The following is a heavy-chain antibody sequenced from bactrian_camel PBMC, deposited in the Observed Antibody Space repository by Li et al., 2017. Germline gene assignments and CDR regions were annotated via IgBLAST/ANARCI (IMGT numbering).Heavy chain of an antibody. CDR2: IDSDGK. CDR1: GYTYDAYC. J-gene: IGHJ4*01. V-gene: IGHV3S55*01. Sequence: HVQLVESGGGSVQAGGSLRLSCSISGYTYDAYCMGWIRQAPGKEREGVAHIDSDGKWYAESLKGRSTISTDDANNTLDLQIDSLQPEDTAMYYCAVLSQFNHCRGVLVGIWQQYASWGQGTQVTVS. D-gene: IGHD5*01. CDR3: AVLSQFNHCRGVLVGIWQQYAS.